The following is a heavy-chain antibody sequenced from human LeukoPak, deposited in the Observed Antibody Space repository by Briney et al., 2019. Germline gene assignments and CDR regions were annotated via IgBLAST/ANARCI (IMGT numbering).Heavy chain of an antibody. CDR1: GFTFSSYG. V-gene: IGHV3-30*03. D-gene: IGHD5-18*01. Sequence: GGSLRLSCAASGFTFSSYGMHWVRQAPGKGLEWVAVILYDGSNKYYADSVKGRFTICRDNSKNTLYLQLNSLRAEDTAVYYCATELIRGNNYGNDYWGQGTLVTVSS. J-gene: IGHJ4*02. CDR2: ILYDGSNK. CDR3: ATELIRGNNYGNDY.